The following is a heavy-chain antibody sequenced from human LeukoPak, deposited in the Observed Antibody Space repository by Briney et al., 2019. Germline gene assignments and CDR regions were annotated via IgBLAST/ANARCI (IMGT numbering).Heavy chain of an antibody. J-gene: IGHJ4*02. CDR1: GITFSSYS. Sequence: GGSLRLSCVASGITFSSYSMNWVRQAPGKGLEWVSSVSSSSSYIYYADSVKGRFTISRDNAKNSLYLQMNSLRAEDTAVYYCARVVRGFDDYWGQGTLVTVSS. CDR2: VSSSSSYI. CDR3: ARVVRGFDDY. V-gene: IGHV3-21*01. D-gene: IGHD3-10*01.